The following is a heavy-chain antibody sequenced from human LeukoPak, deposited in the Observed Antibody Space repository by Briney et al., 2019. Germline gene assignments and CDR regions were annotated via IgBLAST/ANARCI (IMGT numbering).Heavy chain of an antibody. CDR1: GFTFGSIT. J-gene: IGHJ4*02. D-gene: IGHD2-2*01. V-gene: IGHV3-48*04. Sequence: GGSLRSSGAASGFTFGSITRTGVAQAQGKGLKWVSYISSSSSTIYYADSVKGRFTISRDNAKNSLYLQMNSLRAEDTAVYYCAREGVVPAAILFDYWGQGTLVTVSS. CDR3: AREGVVPAAILFDY. CDR2: ISSSSSTI.